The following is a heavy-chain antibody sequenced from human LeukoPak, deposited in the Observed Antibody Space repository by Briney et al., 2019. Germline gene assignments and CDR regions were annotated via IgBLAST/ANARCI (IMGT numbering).Heavy chain of an antibody. CDR2: ISSSSSYI. V-gene: IGHV3-21*01. D-gene: IGHD6-13*01. CDR3: ARSPSSSWYSVAPPPDAFDI. Sequence: PGGSLRLSCAASGFTFSSYSMNWVRQAPGKGLEWVSSISSSSSYIYYADSVKGRFTISRDNAKNSLYLQMNSLRAEDTAVYYCARSPSSSWYSVAPPPDAFDIWGQGTMVTVSS. J-gene: IGHJ3*02. CDR1: GFTFSSYS.